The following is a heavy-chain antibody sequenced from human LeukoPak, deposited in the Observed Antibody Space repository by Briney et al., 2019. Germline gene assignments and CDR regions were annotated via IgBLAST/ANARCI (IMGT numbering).Heavy chain of an antibody. D-gene: IGHD3-9*01. CDR1: GDSVSSNSAA. CDR2: TYYRSKWYN. J-gene: IGHJ6*04. CDR3: ARGPRAILTGYYQHYYYYYGMDA. V-gene: IGHV6-1*01. Sequence: SQTLSLTCAISGDSVSSNSAAWNWIRQSPSRGLEWLGRTYYRSKWYNDYAVSVKSRITINPDTSKNQFSLQLNSVTPEDTAVYYCARGPRAILTGYYQHYYYYYGMDAWGKGTTVTVSS.